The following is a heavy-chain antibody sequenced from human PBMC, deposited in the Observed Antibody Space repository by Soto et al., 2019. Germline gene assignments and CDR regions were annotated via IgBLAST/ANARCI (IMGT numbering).Heavy chain of an antibody. CDR3: ARYSGSLSTFDS. CDR1: GGSISSGNYY. J-gene: IGHJ4*02. V-gene: IGHV4-31*03. CDR2: IYYSGST. D-gene: IGHD2-21*01. Sequence: QVQLQESGPGLVKPSQTLSLTCTVSGGSISSGNYYWSWIRQHPGKGLEWIGYIYYSGSTYYNSSLKSRVSISVNTSKNQFSLKLSSVTAADTAVYYCARYSGSLSTFDSWGQGTLVTVSS.